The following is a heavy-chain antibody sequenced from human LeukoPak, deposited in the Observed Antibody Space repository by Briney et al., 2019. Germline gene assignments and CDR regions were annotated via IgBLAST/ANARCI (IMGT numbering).Heavy chain of an antibody. CDR1: GYTFTGYY. CDR2: INPNSGGT. V-gene: IGHV1-2*02. Sequence: ASVKVSCKASGYTFTGYYMHWVRQAPGQGLEWMGWINPNSGGTKYAQKFQGRVTMTRDTSISTAYMELSGLTSDDTAVYYCASGGERYSSGWYGDYWGQGTLVTVSS. D-gene: IGHD6-19*01. J-gene: IGHJ4*02. CDR3: ASGGERYSSGWYGDY.